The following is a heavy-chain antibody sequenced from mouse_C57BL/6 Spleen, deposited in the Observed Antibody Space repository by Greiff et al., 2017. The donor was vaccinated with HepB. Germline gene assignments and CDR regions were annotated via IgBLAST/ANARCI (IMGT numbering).Heavy chain of an antibody. CDR3: ARPYSKYGGWFAY. D-gene: IGHD2-5*01. CDR2: TYWDDDK. V-gene: IGHV8-12*01. Sequence: QVTLKESGPGILQSSQTLSLTCSSSGFSLSTSGMGVSWIRQPSGKGLEWLAHTYWDDDKRYNPSLKSRRTTSKDTSRNQVILKITSVDTADTATYYCARPYSKYGGWFAYWGQGTLVTVSA. J-gene: IGHJ3*01. CDR1: GFSLSTSGMG.